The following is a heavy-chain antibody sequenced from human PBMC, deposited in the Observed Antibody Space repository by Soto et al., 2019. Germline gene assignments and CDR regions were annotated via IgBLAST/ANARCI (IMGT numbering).Heavy chain of an antibody. Sequence: GGSLRLSCAASGFTFSSYGMHWVRQAPGKGLEWVAVIWYDGSNKYYSDSVMGRFTISRDNSKNTLYLQMNSLRAEDTSVYYCARDVYGTSIAARPDYWGQGTLVTVSS. V-gene: IGHV3-33*01. CDR1: GFTFSSYG. CDR2: IWYDGSNK. CDR3: ARDVYGTSIAARPDY. J-gene: IGHJ4*02. D-gene: IGHD6-6*01.